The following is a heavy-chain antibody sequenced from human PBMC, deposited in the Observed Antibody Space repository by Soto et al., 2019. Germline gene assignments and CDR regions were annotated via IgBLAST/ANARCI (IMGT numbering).Heavy chain of an antibody. Sequence: VASVKVSCKASGYTFTSYGISWVRQAPGQGLEWMGWISAYNGNTNYAQKLQGRVTMTTDTSTSTAYMELRSLRSDDTAVYYCERAAAVAGCDYWGQGTMVTVYS. J-gene: IGHJ4*02. V-gene: IGHV1-18*01. CDR1: GYTFTSYG. CDR3: ERAAAVAGCDY. CDR2: ISAYNGNT. D-gene: IGHD6-19*01.